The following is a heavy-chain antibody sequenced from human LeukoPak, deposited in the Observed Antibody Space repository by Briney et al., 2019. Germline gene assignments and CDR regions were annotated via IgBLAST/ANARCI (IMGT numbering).Heavy chain of an antibody. CDR1: GFTFNVYS. J-gene: IGHJ6*03. V-gene: IGHV3-48*01. CDR3: ARGVRDILSGYYTDYYFYYMDV. D-gene: IGHD3-3*01. Sequence: GGSLRLSCAASGFTFNVYSMNWVRQAPGKGVEWVSFISSSLDSSMYYADSVKGRFTISRDNAKNSLYLQMNSLRAEDTAVYYCARGVRDILSGYYTDYYFYYMDVWGKGTTVTVSS. CDR2: ISSSLDSSM.